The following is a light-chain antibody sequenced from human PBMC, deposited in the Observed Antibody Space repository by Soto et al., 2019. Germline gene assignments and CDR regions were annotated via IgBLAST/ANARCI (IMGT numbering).Light chain of an antibody. CDR2: GAS. J-gene: IGKJ2*01. Sequence: ELVMTQSPATLSVSPGERATLSCRASQSVGSNLAWYQQKPGQAPRLLIYGASTRTTAIPARFSGSGSGTEFTLTISSLQSEDFAVYYCQHYNNWPPYAFGQGTKLEIK. V-gene: IGKV3-15*01. CDR1: QSVGSN. CDR3: QHYNNWPPYA.